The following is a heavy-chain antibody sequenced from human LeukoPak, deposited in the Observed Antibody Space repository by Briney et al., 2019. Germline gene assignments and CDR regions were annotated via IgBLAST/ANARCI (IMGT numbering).Heavy chain of an antibody. D-gene: IGHD6-19*01. CDR1: GFTFSNYG. J-gene: IGHJ4*02. CDR2: ISGSGGDT. CDR3: ARSDFSSGWPKYPASSGTFDY. Sequence: GGTLRLSCVASGFTFSNYGMSWVRQAPGKGLEWVSGISGSGGDTYYADSVKGRFTVSRDNYKKTLYVQMNSLRAEDTAVYYCARSDFSSGWPKYPASSGTFDYWGQGTLVTVSS. V-gene: IGHV3-23*01.